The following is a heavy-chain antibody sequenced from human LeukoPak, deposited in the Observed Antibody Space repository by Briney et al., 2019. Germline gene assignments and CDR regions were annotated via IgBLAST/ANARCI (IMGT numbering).Heavy chain of an antibody. Sequence: ASVKVSCKASGYTFTSYDINWVRQATGQGLEWMGWMNPNSGNTGYAQNFQGRVTMTRNTSITTAYMELSSLISEDTAVYYCARGPLGEVGIVRMDVWGQGTTVTVSS. CDR2: MNPNSGNT. J-gene: IGHJ6*02. D-gene: IGHD1-26*01. V-gene: IGHV1-8*01. CDR1: GYTFTSYD. CDR3: ARGPLGEVGIVRMDV.